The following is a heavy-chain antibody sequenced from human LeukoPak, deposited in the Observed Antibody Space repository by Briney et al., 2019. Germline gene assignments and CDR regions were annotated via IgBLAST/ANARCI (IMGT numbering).Heavy chain of an antibody. J-gene: IGHJ5*02. D-gene: IGHD3-3*02. CDR2: IHASGNT. CDR3: ARDRLAGNVGINWFDP. CDR1: GGSINSGLHY. V-gene: IGHV4-61*02. Sequence: PSETLSLTCTVSGGSINSGLHYWTWIRQPAGRGLEWIGRIHASGNTNYNPSLKSRVTMSVDTSKNEISLKLNSVTAADTAVYYCARDRLAGNVGINWFDPWGQGTLVTVSS.